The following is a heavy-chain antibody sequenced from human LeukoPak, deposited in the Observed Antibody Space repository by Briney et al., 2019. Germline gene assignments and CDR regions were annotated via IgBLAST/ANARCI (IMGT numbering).Heavy chain of an antibody. CDR3: ARDHGSALNWFDP. V-gene: IGHV1-18*04. CDR2: ISAYNGNT. CDR1: GYTFTSNY. J-gene: IGHJ5*02. D-gene: IGHD3-10*01. Sequence: APVQVSCKAFGYTFTSNYMHWVRQAPGQGLEWMGWISAYNGNTNYAQKLQGRVTMTTDTSTSTAYMELRSLRSDDTAVYYCARDHGSALNWFDPWGQGTLVTVSS.